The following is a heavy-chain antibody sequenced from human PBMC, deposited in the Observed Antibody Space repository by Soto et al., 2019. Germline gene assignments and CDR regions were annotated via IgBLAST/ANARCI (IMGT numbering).Heavy chain of an antibody. V-gene: IGHV1-46*03. Sequence: APVEVACKASGYPFTSYYMHWVRPAPGQGLEWMGIINPSGGSTSYAQKFQGRVTMTRDTSTSTVYMELSGLRSEDTAVYYCAREKGAQAARRTDNWFDPWGQGTLVTVSS. D-gene: IGHD6-6*01. CDR3: AREKGAQAARRTDNWFDP. CDR2: INPSGGST. J-gene: IGHJ5*02. CDR1: GYPFTSYY.